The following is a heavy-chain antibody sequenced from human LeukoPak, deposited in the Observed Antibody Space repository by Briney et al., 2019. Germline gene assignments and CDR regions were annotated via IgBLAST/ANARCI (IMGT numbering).Heavy chain of an antibody. V-gene: IGHV3-9*01. CDR2: ISWNSGSI. CDR3: AKDMRPLYDILTGYFDY. D-gene: IGHD3-9*01. CDR1: GFTFDDYA. J-gene: IGHJ4*02. Sequence: PGGSLRLSCAASGFTFDDYAMHWVRQAPGKGLEWVSGISWNSGSIGYADSVKGRFTISRDNAKNSLYLQMNSLRAEDTALYYCAKDMRPLYDILTGYFDYWGQGTLVTVSS.